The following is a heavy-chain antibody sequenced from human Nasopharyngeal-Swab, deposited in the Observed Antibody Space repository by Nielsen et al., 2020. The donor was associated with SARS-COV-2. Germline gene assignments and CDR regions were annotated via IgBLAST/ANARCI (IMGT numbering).Heavy chain of an antibody. J-gene: IGHJ4*02. D-gene: IGHD4-23*01. CDR3: AADSTRDDYGGNGVDYFDY. V-gene: IGHV1-58*01. Sequence: SVKVSCKASGFTFTSSAVQWVRQARGQRLGWIGWIVVGSGNTNYAQKFQERVTITRDMSTSTAYMELSSLRSEDTAVYYCAADSTRDDYGGNGVDYFDYWGQGTLVTVSS. CDR1: GFTFTSSA. CDR2: IVVGSGNT.